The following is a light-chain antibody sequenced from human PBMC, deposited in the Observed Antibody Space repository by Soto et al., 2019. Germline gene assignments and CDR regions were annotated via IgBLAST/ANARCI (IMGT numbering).Light chain of an antibody. CDR1: QSVSSN. CDR2: GAS. J-gene: IGKJ1*01. Sequence: EIVLTQSPGPLSLSPGERATLSCRASQSVSSNLAWYQQKPGQAPRLLIYGASSRATGIPDRFSGSGSGTDFTLTISSLQSEDFGVYYCQQYNSWPQTFGQGTKVDIK. V-gene: IGKV3D-15*01. CDR3: QQYNSWPQT.